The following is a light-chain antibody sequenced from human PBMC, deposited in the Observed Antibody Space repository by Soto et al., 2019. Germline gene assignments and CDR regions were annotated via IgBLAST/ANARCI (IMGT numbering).Light chain of an antibody. J-gene: IGLJ1*01. Sequence: QSVLTQPPSVSGAPGQRVTISCTGSSSNIGAGNDVNWYQQLPGTAPKLLIYANSNRPSGVPDRVSGSKSGTTASLAITGLQAEDEADYYCAAWDDSLNGLVFGTGTKLTVL. V-gene: IGLV1-40*01. CDR1: SSNIGAGND. CDR3: AAWDDSLNGLV. CDR2: ANS.